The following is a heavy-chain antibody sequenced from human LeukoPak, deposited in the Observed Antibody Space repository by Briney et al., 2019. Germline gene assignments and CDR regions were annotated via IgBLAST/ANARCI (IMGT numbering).Heavy chain of an antibody. CDR3: AKDFGLGIVGATGFDY. D-gene: IGHD1-26*01. CDR1: GFTLSSDG. CDR2: ISYDGSNK. Sequence: GGSLRLSCAASGFTLSSDGMHWVRQAPGKGLEWVAVISYDGSNKYYADSVKGRFTISRDNSKNTLYLQMNSLRAEDTAVYYCAKDFGLGIVGATGFDYWGQGTLVTVSS. V-gene: IGHV3-30*18. J-gene: IGHJ4*02.